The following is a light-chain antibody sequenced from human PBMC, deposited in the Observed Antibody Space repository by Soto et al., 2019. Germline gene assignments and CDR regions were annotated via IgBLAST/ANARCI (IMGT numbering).Light chain of an antibody. Sequence: DIHMTHSPSSLSASLGDIVTITCRASQSISKDLNWYQQKPGEAPMLLIYDASTLQGGVPSRFSGSGSGTEFTLTISSLQPDDFATYYCQQYNSYSSTFGQGTKVDIK. V-gene: IGKV1-5*01. CDR1: QSISKD. CDR2: DAS. J-gene: IGKJ1*01. CDR3: QQYNSYSST.